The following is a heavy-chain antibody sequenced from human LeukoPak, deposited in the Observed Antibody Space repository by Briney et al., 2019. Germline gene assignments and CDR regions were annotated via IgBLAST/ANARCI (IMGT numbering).Heavy chain of an antibody. V-gene: IGHV1-24*01. CDR2: FDPEDGET. J-gene: IGHJ4*02. CDR3: ATSTIYCSSTSCLKFDY. D-gene: IGHD2-2*01. Sequence: ASVKVSCKVSGYTLTELSMHWVRQAPGKGLEWMGGFDPEDGETIYAQKFQGRVTMTEDTSTDTAYMELSSLRSEDTAVYYCATSTIYCSSTSCLKFDYWGQGTLVIVSS. CDR1: GYTLTELS.